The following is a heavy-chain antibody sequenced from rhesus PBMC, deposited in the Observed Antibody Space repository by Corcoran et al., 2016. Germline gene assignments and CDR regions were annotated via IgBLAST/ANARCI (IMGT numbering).Heavy chain of an antibody. V-gene: IGHV4S10*01. Sequence: QVQLQESGPGVVKPSETLSLTCAVSGGSISDSYRWSWIRQPPGKGLEWIGYIYGSSTSTNYNPSLKSRVTISKDTSKNQFYLKLSSVTAADTAVYYCAREVAAAGPFDYWGQGVLVTVSS. CDR3: AREVAAAGPFDY. J-gene: IGHJ4*01. D-gene: IGHD6S26*01. CDR2: IYGSSTST. CDR1: GGSISDSYR.